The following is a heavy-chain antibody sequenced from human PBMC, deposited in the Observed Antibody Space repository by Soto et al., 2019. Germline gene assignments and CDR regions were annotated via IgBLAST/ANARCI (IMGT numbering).Heavy chain of an antibody. CDR1: GGSISSGGYY. Sequence: SETLSLTCTVSGGSISSGGYYWNWIRQHPGKGLEWIGNIYYNGRTLYNPSLKSRVSISIDTSQNQFSLALSSVAAADTAVYYCATMYSSAWSFDNWGQGTPVTVSS. CDR2: IYYNGRT. V-gene: IGHV4-31*02. D-gene: IGHD6-19*01. J-gene: IGHJ4*02. CDR3: ATMYSSAWSFDN.